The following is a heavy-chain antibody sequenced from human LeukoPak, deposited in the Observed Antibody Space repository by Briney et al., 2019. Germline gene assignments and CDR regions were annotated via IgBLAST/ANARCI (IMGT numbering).Heavy chain of an antibody. J-gene: IGHJ4*02. CDR2: VHYSGST. D-gene: IGHD5-18*01. CDR3: ARVPPVDSTRIDY. V-gene: IGHV4-59*01. Sequence: TSETLSLTCTVSGGSISGYYWNWIRQPPGKGLEWIGRVHYSGSTNYKPSLKSRATISVDTSRNQFSLKLSSVTAADTAVYYCARVPPVDSTRIDYWGQGTLVTVPS. CDR1: GGSISGYY.